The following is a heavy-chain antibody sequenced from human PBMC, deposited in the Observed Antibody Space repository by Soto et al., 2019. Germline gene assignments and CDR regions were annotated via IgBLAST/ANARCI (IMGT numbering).Heavy chain of an antibody. CDR3: ARVGAVAGTGFGY. CDR2: IYYSGIT. V-gene: IGHV4-59*01. CDR1: DVSISGYY. D-gene: IGHD6-19*01. J-gene: IGHJ4*02. Sequence: PSETLSLTCTVSDVSISGYYWSWIRQPPGKGLEWIGYIYYSGITNYNPSLKSRVTMSVDTSKNQFSLKLSSVTAAGTAVYYCARVGAVAGTGFGYWGQGALVTVPS.